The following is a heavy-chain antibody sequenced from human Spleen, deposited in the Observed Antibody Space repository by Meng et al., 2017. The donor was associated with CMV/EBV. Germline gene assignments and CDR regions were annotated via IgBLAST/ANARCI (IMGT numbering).Heavy chain of an antibody. D-gene: IGHD2-15*01. V-gene: IGHV4-39*01. Sequence: GSLRLSYTVSGGSISSSSYYWGWIRQPPGKGLEWIGSIYYSGSTYYNPSLKSRVTISVDTSKNQFSLKLSSVTAADTAVYYCARILGENSAYYYYGMDVWGQGTTVTVSS. J-gene: IGHJ6*02. CDR3: ARILGENSAYYYYGMDV. CDR2: IYYSGST. CDR1: GGSISSSSYY.